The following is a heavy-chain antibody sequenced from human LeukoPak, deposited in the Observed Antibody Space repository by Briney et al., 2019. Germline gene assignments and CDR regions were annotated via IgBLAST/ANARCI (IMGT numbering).Heavy chain of an antibody. CDR3: ARVGGSGSYSYYYYYYMDV. Sequence: GGSLRLSCAASGFTFSSYSMNWVRQAPGKGLEWVANIKQDGSEKYYVDSVKGRFTISRDNAKNSLYLQMNSLRAEDTAVYYCARVGGSGSYSYYYYYYMDVWGKGTTVTISS. CDR2: IKQDGSEK. J-gene: IGHJ6*03. V-gene: IGHV3-7*01. CDR1: GFTFSSYS. D-gene: IGHD3-10*01.